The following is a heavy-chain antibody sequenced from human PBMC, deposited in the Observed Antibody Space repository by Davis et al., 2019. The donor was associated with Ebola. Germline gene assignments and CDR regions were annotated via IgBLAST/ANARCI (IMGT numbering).Heavy chain of an antibody. J-gene: IGHJ4*02. Sequence: GESLKISCAASGFTFSDYYMSWIRQVPGKGLEWISYISSANVSTYYTDSVKGRFTISRDNAKNSLFLQINSLRAEDTAVYYCARRGYSALDWGQGTLVSVSS. CDR3: ARRGYSALD. V-gene: IGHV3-11*03. CDR1: GFTFSDYY. D-gene: IGHD5-12*01. CDR2: ISSANVST.